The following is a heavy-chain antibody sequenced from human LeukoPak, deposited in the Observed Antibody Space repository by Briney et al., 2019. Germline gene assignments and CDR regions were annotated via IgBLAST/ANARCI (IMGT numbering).Heavy chain of an antibody. CDR3: ATGKRYAFDY. CDR2: IRTTAEGAKYA. D-gene: IGHD3-9*01. Sequence: AGSLRLSCATSGFSFTDYPMNWVRQAPGKWLEWISNIRTTAEGAKYAYYADSVKGRVTISRDDGKNTLYLHMNSLRDDDTAVYYCATGKRYAFDYWGQGILVTVSS. CDR1: GFSFTDYP. V-gene: IGHV3-48*02. J-gene: IGHJ4*02.